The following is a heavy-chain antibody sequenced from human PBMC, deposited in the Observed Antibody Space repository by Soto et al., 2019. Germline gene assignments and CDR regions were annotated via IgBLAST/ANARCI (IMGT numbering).Heavy chain of an antibody. Sequence: QVQLVQSVAEVKKPGASVKVSCKASGYTFTSYGISWVRQAPGQGLELMGWISAYNGNTNYAQKLQGRVTMTTDTSTSTAYMELRSLRSDDTAVYYCARFPNYYDSSGYHYYYYGMDVWGQGTTVTVSS. CDR3: ARFPNYYDSSGYHYYYYGMDV. CDR1: GYTFTSYG. CDR2: ISAYNGNT. J-gene: IGHJ6*02. D-gene: IGHD3-22*01. V-gene: IGHV1-18*01.